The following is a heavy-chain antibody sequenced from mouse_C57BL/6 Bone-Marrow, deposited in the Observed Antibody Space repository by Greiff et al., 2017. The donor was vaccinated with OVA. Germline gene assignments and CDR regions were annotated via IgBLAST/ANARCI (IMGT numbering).Heavy chain of an antibody. CDR2: IHPSDSDT. J-gene: IGHJ3*01. CDR3: AIFYYYGSSLAY. CDR1: GYTFTSYW. V-gene: IGHV1-74*01. Sequence: QVHVKQPGAELVKPGASVKVSCKASGYTFTSYWMHWVKQRPGQGLEWIGRIHPSDSDTNYNQKFKGKATLTVDKSSSTAYMQRSSLTSEDSAVYYCAIFYYYGSSLAYWGQGTLVTVSA. D-gene: IGHD1-1*01.